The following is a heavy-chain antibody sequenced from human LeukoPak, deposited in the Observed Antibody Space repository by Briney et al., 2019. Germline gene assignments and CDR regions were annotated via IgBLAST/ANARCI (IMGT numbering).Heavy chain of an antibody. CDR2: IYNGVPT. CDR3: VQTTGWPGFDY. CDR1: GVSISRFY. Sequence: PSETLSLTCTTSGVSISRFYWSWVRQPPGKGLEWIGNIYNGVPTFFNPSLKSRVTISVDTSKRQFSLQLASVTAADTAVYNCVQTTGWPGFDYWGQGILVTVSS. D-gene: IGHD6-19*01. V-gene: IGHV4-4*09. J-gene: IGHJ4*02.